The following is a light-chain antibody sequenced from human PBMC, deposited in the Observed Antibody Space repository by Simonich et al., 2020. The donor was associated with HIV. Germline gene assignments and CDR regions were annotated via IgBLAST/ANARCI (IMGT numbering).Light chain of an antibody. CDR3: QQYGSSPLT. CDR1: QIVNSNF. V-gene: IGKV3-20*01. J-gene: IGKJ4*01. Sequence: EIVLTQSPGTLSLSPGERATLTCRPSQIVNSNFLAWFQQQPGQARRLLIYTSSSRTTGIPDRFSGSGSGTDCPLTISRLEPEDFAVYYCQQYGSSPLTFGGGTKVEIK. CDR2: TSS.